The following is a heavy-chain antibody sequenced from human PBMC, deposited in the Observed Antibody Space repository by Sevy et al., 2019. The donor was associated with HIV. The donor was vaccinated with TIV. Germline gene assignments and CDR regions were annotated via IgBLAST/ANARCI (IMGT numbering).Heavy chain of an antibody. CDR2: IKSKTDGGTT. CDR3: TRSGSRRSFPPDY. CDR1: GFTFSNAW. J-gene: IGHJ4*02. V-gene: IGHV3-15*01. Sequence: GGSLRLSCAASGFTFSNAWMSWVRQAPGKGLEWVGRIKSKTDGGTTDYAAPVKGRFTISRDDSKNTLYLQMNSLKTEDTAVYYCTRSGSRRSFPPDYCGQGTLVTVSS. D-gene: IGHD3-3*01.